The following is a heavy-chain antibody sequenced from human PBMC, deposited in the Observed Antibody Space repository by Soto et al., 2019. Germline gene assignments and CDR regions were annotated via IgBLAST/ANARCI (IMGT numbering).Heavy chain of an antibody. Sequence: PSETLSLTCAVSGYFFSSDYFWGWIRQPPGRGLEWIGSVYQSGSTYYNPSLKSRVSTSVDTSKNQFSLKLSSVTAADTAVYYCARAADGSSTLFDYWGRGALVTVSS. CDR1: GYFFSSDYF. CDR2: VYQSGST. D-gene: IGHD1-26*01. J-gene: IGHJ4*02. CDR3: ARAADGSSTLFDY. V-gene: IGHV4-38-2*01.